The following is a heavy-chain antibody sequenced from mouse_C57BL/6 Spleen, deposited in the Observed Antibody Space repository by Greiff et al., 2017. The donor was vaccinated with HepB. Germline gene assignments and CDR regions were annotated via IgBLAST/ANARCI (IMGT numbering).Heavy chain of an antibody. CDR2: ISSGSSTI. V-gene: IGHV5-17*01. CDR1: GFTFSDYG. J-gene: IGHJ2*01. CDR3: ARRNYGTIDY. Sequence: EVKVVESGGGLVKPGGSLKLSCAASGFTFSDYGMHWVRQAPEKGLEWVAYISSGSSTIYYADTVKGRFTISRDNAKNTLFLQMTSLRSEDTTMYYCARRNYGTIDYWGQGTTLTVSS. D-gene: IGHD1-1*01.